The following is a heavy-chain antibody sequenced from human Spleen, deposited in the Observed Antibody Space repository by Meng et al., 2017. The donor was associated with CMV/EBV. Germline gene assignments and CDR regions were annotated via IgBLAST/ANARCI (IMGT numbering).Heavy chain of an antibody. CDR2: IHPHRGDT. J-gene: IGHJ6*02. CDR3: ARGPMVLTRGAVDYGMDV. CDR1: GSTFTAHY. D-gene: IGHD4/OR15-4a*01. V-gene: IGHV1-2*02. Sequence: ASVKVSCKDSGSTFTAHYFHWVRQAPGQGLEWMGWIHPHRGDTNYAQQFQGRVTLTRDTSINTGYMELPRLTSDDTAVYYCARGPMVLTRGAVDYGMDVWGQGTTVTVSS.